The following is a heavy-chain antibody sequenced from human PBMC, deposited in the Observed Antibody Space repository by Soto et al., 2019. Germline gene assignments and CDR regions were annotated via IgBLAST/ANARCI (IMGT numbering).Heavy chain of an antibody. V-gene: IGHV4-59*12. D-gene: IGHD6-6*01. CDR2: IYYSGST. CDR3: ARERPHGARLDP. Sequence: PSETLSLTCTVSGGSISSYYWSWIRQPPGKGLEWIGYIYYSGSTNYNPSLKSRVTISVDTSKNQFSLKLSSVTAADTAVYYCARERPHGARLDPRGQGTLVTVSS. CDR1: GGSISSYY. J-gene: IGHJ5*02.